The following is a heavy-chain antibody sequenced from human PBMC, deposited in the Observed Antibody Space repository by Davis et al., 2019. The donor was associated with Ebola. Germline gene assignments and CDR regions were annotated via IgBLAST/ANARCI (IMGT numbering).Heavy chain of an antibody. Sequence: ASVKVSCKASGYTFTSYGISWVRQAPGQGLEWMGWISAYNGNTNYAQKLQGRVTMTTDASTSTAYMELRSLRSDDTAVYYCARFKIATYYYYGMDVWGKGTTVTVSS. CDR2: ISAYNGNT. CDR1: GYTFTSYG. V-gene: IGHV1-18*04. D-gene: IGHD6-13*01. J-gene: IGHJ6*04. CDR3: ARFKIATYYYYGMDV.